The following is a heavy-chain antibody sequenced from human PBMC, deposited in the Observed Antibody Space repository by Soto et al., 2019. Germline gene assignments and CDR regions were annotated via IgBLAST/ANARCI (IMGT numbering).Heavy chain of an antibody. D-gene: IGHD3-22*01. CDR2: ISGSGGST. J-gene: IGHJ4*02. Sequence: GGSLRLSCAASGFTFSRYAMSWVRQAPGKGLEWVSGISGSGGSTYYADAVRGRFSISRDNSKNTVDLQMNGLSAGDTAIYYCAKDVTVKEVLITSGVDFWGQGTLVTVSS. CDR3: AKDVTVKEVLITSGVDF. CDR1: GFTFSRYA. V-gene: IGHV3-23*01.